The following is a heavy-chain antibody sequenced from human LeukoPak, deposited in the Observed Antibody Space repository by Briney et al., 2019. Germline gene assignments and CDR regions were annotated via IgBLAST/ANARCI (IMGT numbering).Heavy chain of an antibody. D-gene: IGHD2-2*01. Sequence: KPSETLSLTCTVYGGSISKSSYYWGWIRQPPGKGLEWIGSIYYSGSTYYNPSLKSRVTISVDTSKNQFSLKLSSVTAADTAVYYCARPYCSSTSGYLDYWGQGTLVTVSS. CDR2: IYYSGST. J-gene: IGHJ4*02. CDR1: GGSISKSSYY. V-gene: IGHV4-39*01. CDR3: ARPYCSSTSGYLDY.